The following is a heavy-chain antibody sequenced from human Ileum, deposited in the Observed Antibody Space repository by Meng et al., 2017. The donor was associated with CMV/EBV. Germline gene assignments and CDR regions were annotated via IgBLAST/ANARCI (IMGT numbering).Heavy chain of an antibody. CDR3: AGAKHYYGSGSSRLFDP. CDR1: TRGSRDY. CDR2: IYYSGGT. V-gene: IGHV4-39*02. D-gene: IGHD3-10*01. J-gene: IGHJ5*02. Sequence: TRGSRDYWGWIRQSPEKGLEWLGSIYYSGGTYDNPSLRSRVTVSIDTSKNQFFLHLTSVTAADTAVYYCAGAKHYYGSGSSRLFDPWGQGLLVTVSS.